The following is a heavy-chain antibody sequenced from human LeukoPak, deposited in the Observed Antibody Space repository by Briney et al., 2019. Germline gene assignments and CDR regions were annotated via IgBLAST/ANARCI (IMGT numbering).Heavy chain of an antibody. D-gene: IGHD5-18*01. CDR1: GFTFSSYG. CDR2: ISGRGDTT. CDR3: AKDPRGYSYGGAFDI. V-gene: IGHV3-23*01. J-gene: IGHJ3*02. Sequence: GGSLRLSCAASGFTFSSYGMSWVRQAPGMGLEWVSAISGRGDTTYYADSVKGRFTISRDNSKNTLYLQMNSLRAEDTAVYYCAKDPRGYSYGGAFDIWGQGTMVTVSS.